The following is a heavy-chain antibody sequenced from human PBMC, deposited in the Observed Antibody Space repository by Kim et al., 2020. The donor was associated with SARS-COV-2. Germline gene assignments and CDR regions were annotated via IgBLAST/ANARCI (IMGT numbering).Heavy chain of an antibody. CDR2: IWYDGSNK. CDR1: GFTFSSYG. D-gene: IGHD2-15*01. Sequence: GGSLRLSCAASGFTFSSYGMHGVRQTPGKVLEWVAVIWYDGSNKYYADSVKGRFTISRDNSKNTLYLQMNSLRAEDTAVYYCAKELLRGYCSGGSCHVTSSYYYYYGIDVWGQGTTVTVSS. CDR3: AKELLRGYCSGGSCHVTSSYYYYYGIDV. J-gene: IGHJ6*02. V-gene: IGHV3-33*06.